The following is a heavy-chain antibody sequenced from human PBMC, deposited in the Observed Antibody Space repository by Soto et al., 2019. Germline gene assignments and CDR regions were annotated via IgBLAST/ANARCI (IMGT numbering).Heavy chain of an antibody. CDR1: GGSFSSYS. J-gene: IGHJ6*02. Sequence: SETLSPTCTVSGGSFSSYSWSWVRPPAGKGLEWIGLIYTSGSTNYNPSLKRRVTMSVDTSKNCCALNLSPETAAATAVYYCARTSMISGMDVWGQGTTVTVS. V-gene: IGHV4-4*07. CDR3: ARTSMISGMDV. CDR2: IYTSGST. D-gene: IGHD3-16*01.